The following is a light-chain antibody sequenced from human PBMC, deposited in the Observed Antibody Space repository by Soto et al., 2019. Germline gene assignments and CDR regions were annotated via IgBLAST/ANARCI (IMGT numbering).Light chain of an antibody. CDR3: QKRQYWPPIT. J-gene: IGKJ5*01. CDR2: DAS. Sequence: DIVLTQSPGSLSLSPGEIATVSCRASQSISNFLAWYQQKPGQAHRLLIYDASNRATGIPDRFSGSGSGTDFTLTIRRLQPEDFAIYYCQKRQYWPPITVGKGTRLEIK. CDR1: QSISNF. V-gene: IGKV3-11*01.